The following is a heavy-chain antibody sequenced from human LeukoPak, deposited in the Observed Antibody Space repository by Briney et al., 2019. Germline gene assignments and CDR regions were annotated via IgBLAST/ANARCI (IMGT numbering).Heavy chain of an antibody. J-gene: IGHJ4*02. CDR1: GFTVSSNY. Sequence: GGSLRLSCAASGFTVSSNYMSWVRQAPGKGLEWVSVIYTGGSTYYADSVKGRFTISRDNSKNRLYLQMNSLRAGDTAVYYCARALQLWSPFDYWGQGTLVTVSS. CDR3: ARALQLWSPFDY. CDR2: IYTGGST. D-gene: IGHD5-18*01. V-gene: IGHV3-66*01.